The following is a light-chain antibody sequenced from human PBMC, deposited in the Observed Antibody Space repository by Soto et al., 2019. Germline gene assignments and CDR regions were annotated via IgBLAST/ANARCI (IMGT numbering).Light chain of an antibody. CDR3: QESGSSPRT. CDR1: QSVGSSQ. Sequence: EIVLTQSPGTLSLSPGERATLSCRASQSVGSSQLAWYQQKPGQAPRLVIYGASSRATDTPDRFSGSGSGTYVTLTISRLEPADFAVYYCQESGSSPRTFGQGTKVESK. V-gene: IGKV3-20*01. J-gene: IGKJ1*01. CDR2: GAS.